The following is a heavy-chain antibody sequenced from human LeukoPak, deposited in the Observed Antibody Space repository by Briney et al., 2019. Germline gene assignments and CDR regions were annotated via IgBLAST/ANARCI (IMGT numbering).Heavy chain of an antibody. J-gene: IGHJ3*02. CDR3: AKSYDSSGYYVRNDAFDI. Sequence: PGGSLRLSCAASGFTFSNYAMSWVRQAPGKGPEWVSAISGSGGRTYYADSVMGRFTISRDNSKNTLYLQMNSLRAEDTAVYYCAKSYDSSGYYVRNDAFDIWGQGTMVTVSS. D-gene: IGHD3-22*01. CDR1: GFTFSNYA. V-gene: IGHV3-23*01. CDR2: ISGSGGRT.